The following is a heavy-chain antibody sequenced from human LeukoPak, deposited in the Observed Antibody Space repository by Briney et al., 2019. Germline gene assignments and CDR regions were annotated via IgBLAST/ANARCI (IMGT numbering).Heavy chain of an antibody. CDR1: GFTFGDYA. D-gene: IGHD3-10*02. CDR3: AELGITMIGGV. CDR2: ISSSGSTI. V-gene: IGHV3-48*03. J-gene: IGHJ6*04. Sequence: GGSLRLSCTASGFTFGDYAMSWVRRAPGKGLEWVSYISSSGSTIYYADSVKGRFTISRDNAKNSLYLQMNSLRAEDTAVYYCAELGITMIGGVWGKGTTVTISS.